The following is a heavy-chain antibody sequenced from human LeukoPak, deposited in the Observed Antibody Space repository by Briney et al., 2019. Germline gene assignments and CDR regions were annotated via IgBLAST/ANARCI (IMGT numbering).Heavy chain of an antibody. D-gene: IGHD2-21*01. CDR1: GFTFSSYA. Sequence: GGSLRLSCAASGFTFSSYAMHWVRQAPGKGLEWVAVISYDGSNKYYADSVKGRFTISRDNSKNTLYLQMKSLRAEDTAVYYCARVRPQFTRLYSHGPLDYWGQGTLVTVSS. CDR3: ARVRPQFTRLYSHGPLDY. CDR2: ISYDGSNK. V-gene: IGHV3-30*01. J-gene: IGHJ4*02.